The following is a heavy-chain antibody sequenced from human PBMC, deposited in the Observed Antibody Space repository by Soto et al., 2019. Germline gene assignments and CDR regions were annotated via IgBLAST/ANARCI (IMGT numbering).Heavy chain of an antibody. Sequence: GESLKISCKGSGYSFTSYWIGWVRQMPGKGLEWMGIIYPGDSDTRYSPSFQGQVTISADKSISTAYLQWSSLKASDTAMYYCARLQYSTTAPLLALDYWGQGTLVTVSS. CDR3: ARLQYSTTAPLLALDY. CDR2: IYPGDSDT. V-gene: IGHV5-51*01. D-gene: IGHD6-6*01. J-gene: IGHJ4*02. CDR1: GYSFTSYW.